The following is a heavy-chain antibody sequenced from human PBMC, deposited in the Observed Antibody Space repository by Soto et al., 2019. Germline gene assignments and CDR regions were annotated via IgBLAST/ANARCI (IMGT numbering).Heavy chain of an antibody. CDR3: ARRDYYASGSLTFDY. CDR2: IYWDDDN. V-gene: IGHV2-5*02. CDR1: GFSLSTDGVG. D-gene: IGHD3-10*01. Sequence: QITLKESGPTLVKPTQTLTLTCTVSGFSLSTDGVGVGWTRQPPGKALEWLALIYWDDDNRYRPSLRSRLTITKDTSKNQVVLTMTNMDPMDTATYFCARRDYYASGSLTFDYWGPGTLVTVSS. J-gene: IGHJ4*02.